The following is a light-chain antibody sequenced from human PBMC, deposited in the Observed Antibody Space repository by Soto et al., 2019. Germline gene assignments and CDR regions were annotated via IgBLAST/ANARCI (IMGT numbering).Light chain of an antibody. CDR1: QSVSSTY. Sequence: EIVLTQSPGTLSLSPGERATLSCRASQSVSSTYLAWYQHKLGQAPRLVIYGASSKASGIPDRFSGSGSGIYFTLTISRLEPEDFAVYYCQQYGSSPRSFGQGTKVEVK. V-gene: IGKV3-20*01. CDR3: QQYGSSPRS. J-gene: IGKJ1*01. CDR2: GAS.